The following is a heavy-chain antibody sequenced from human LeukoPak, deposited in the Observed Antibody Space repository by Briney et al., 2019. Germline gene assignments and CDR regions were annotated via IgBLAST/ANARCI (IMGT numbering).Heavy chain of an antibody. CDR3: AKDLVTGSLDY. Sequence: GGSLRLSCAASGFTFSSYAMTWVRQAPGKGLEWVSSISSSGGSTYYADSVRGRFTISRDNSKNTLYLQMNSLRAEDTAIYYCAKDLVTGSLDYWGQGTLVTVSS. V-gene: IGHV3-23*01. CDR1: GFTFSSYA. J-gene: IGHJ4*02. D-gene: IGHD3-10*01. CDR2: ISSSGGST.